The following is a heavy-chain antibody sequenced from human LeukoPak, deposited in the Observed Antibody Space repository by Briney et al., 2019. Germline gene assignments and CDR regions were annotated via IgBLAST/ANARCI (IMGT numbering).Heavy chain of an antibody. CDR1: GGSISSGSYY. J-gene: IGHJ3*02. Sequence: SQTLSLTCTVSGGSISSGSYYWSWIRQPAGKGLEWIGRIYTSGSTNYNPSLKGRVTISVDTAKNQFSLQLSSLPAADTAVYYCARLEYSSGWYPGYGAFDIWGQGTMVTVSS. CDR3: ARLEYSSGWYPGYGAFDI. CDR2: IYTSGST. D-gene: IGHD6-19*01. V-gene: IGHV4-61*02.